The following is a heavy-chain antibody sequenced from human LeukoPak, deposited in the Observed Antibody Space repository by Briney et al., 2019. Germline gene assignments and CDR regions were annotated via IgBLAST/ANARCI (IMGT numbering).Heavy chain of an antibody. Sequence: GASVKVSCKASGYTFTGYYMHWVRQAPGQGLEWMGWINPNSGGTNYAQKFQGRVTMTRDTSISTAYMEPSRLRSDDTAVYYCARENERNYGDYSDGMDVWGQGTTVTVSS. J-gene: IGHJ6*02. D-gene: IGHD4-17*01. CDR2: INPNSGGT. V-gene: IGHV1-2*02. CDR3: ARENERNYGDYSDGMDV. CDR1: GYTFTGYY.